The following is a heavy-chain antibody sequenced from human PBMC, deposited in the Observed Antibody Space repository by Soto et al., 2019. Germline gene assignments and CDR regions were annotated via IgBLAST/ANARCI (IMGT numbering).Heavy chain of an antibody. CDR3: TTFPRTSITVVRRATTTHYSGMDV. CDR1: GFVFNDAW. CDR2: IKTTSTGGRV. J-gene: IGHJ6*02. Sequence: GGSLRLSCAASGFVFNDAWMSWVRQAPGRGLEWVGRIKTTSTGGRVDYAAPVQGRFTISRDDFRNTLYLQMNSLKTEDTAVYYCTTFPRTSITVVRRATTTHYSGMDVWGQGTTVTVSS. V-gene: IGHV3-15*01. D-gene: IGHD3-10*01.